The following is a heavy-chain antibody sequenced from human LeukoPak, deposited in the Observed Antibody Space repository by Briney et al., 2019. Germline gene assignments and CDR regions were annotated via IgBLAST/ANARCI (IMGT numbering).Heavy chain of an antibody. Sequence: GRSLRLSCAASGFTFSSYGMHWVRQAPGKGLEWVAVISYDGSNKYYADSVKGRFTISRDNSKNTLYLQMNSLRAEDTAVYYCAKPDDYGDYEPYYFDYWGQGTLVTVSS. CDR2: ISYDGSNK. V-gene: IGHV3-30*18. CDR1: GFTFSSYG. D-gene: IGHD4-17*01. CDR3: AKPDDYGDYEPYYFDY. J-gene: IGHJ4*02.